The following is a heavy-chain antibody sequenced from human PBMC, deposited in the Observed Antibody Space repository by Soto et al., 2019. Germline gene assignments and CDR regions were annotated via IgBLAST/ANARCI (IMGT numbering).Heavy chain of an antibody. Sequence: QVQLVQSGAEVKSAGSSVKVSCKASGDTFNFYSINWVRQAPGLGLEWVGRVNPILSMSNYAQRFQGRVRMAADKCTGRAYMELRSLRSEDTAIYYCASNYGSGYRAFYSWGQGALVTVSS. CDR2: VNPILSMS. J-gene: IGHJ4*02. V-gene: IGHV1-69*02. CDR1: GDTFNFYS. D-gene: IGHD3-10*01. CDR3: ASNYGSGYRAFYS.